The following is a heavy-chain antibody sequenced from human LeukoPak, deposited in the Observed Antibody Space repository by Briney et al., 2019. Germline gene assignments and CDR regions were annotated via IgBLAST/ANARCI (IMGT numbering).Heavy chain of an antibody. V-gene: IGHV1-46*01. CDR3: ARDLAVAGTDNWFDP. J-gene: IGHJ5*02. D-gene: IGHD6-19*01. Sequence: ASVKVSCKASGYTFTSYYMHWVRQAPGQGLEWMGIINPSGGSTSYAQKFQGRVTMTRDTSTSTVYMELGSLRSEDTAVYYCARDLAVAGTDNWFDPWGQGTLVTVSS. CDR1: GYTFTSYY. CDR2: INPSGGST.